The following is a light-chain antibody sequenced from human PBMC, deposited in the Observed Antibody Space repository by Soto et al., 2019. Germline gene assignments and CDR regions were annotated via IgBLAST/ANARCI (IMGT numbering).Light chain of an antibody. CDR1: LSDVGFYKY. Sequence: ALTQPASVSGSPGQSITISCTGSLSDVGFYKYVSWYQQHPGKAPKVLIYEVSNRPSGVSNRFSGSKSGNTASLTISGLQAEDEADYYCNSYTDTSTRYVFGTGTKVTVL. J-gene: IGLJ1*01. V-gene: IGLV2-14*01. CDR3: NSYTDTSTRYV. CDR2: EVS.